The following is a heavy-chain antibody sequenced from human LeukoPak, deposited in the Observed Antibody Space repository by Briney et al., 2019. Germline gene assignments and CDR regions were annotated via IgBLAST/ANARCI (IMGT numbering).Heavy chain of an antibody. D-gene: IGHD5-18*01. V-gene: IGHV4-39*01. CDR2: IYYSGST. Sequence: SETLSLTCTVSGGSISSSSYYWGWIRQPPGKRLEWIGSIYYSGSTYYNPSLKSRVTISVDTSKNQFSLKLSSVTAADTAVYYCARRADTAMADYYYGMDVWGQGTTVTVSS. CDR3: ARRADTAMADYYYGMDV. CDR1: GGSISSSSYY. J-gene: IGHJ6*02.